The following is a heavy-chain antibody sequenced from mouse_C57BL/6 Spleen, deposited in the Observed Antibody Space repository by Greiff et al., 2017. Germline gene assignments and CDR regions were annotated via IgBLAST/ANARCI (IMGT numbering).Heavy chain of an antibody. J-gene: IGHJ4*01. V-gene: IGHV1-15*01. D-gene: IGHD2-5*01. CDR2: IDPETGGT. CDR3: TRWAYYSNYGDYAMDY. Sequence: VQLQQSGAELVRPGASVTLSCKASGYTFTDYEMHWVKQTPVHGLEWIGAIDPETGGTAYNQKFKGKAILTADKSSSTAYMELRSLTSEDSAVYYGTRWAYYSNYGDYAMDYWGQGTSVTVSS. CDR1: GYTFTDYE.